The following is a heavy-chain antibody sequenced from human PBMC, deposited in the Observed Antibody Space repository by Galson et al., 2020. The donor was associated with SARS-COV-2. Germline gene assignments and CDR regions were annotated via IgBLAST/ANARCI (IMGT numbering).Heavy chain of an antibody. J-gene: IGHJ6*02. Sequence: GGSLRLSCAGSGFTFSRYWMSWVRQAPGKGLEWVANIKQEGNEKYYVDSVKGRFTISRDNADNLLYLQMNSLRAEDTAVYYCARDNDYGMDVWGQGTPVTVSS. CDR1: GFTFSRYW. CDR2: IKQEGNEK. CDR3: ARDNDYGMDV. V-gene: IGHV3-7*01.